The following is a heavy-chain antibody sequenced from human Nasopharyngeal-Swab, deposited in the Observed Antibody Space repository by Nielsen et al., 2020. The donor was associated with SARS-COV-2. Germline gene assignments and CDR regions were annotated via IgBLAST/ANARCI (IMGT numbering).Heavy chain of an antibody. CDR3: ARDASPMSDHPGAFDI. V-gene: IGHV3-30*19. CDR1: GFTFSSYG. J-gene: IGHJ3*02. CDR2: ISYDGSNK. D-gene: IGHD3-22*01. Sequence: GVSLKISCAASGFTFSSYGMHWVRQAPGKGLEWVAVISYDGSNKYYADSVKGRFTISRDNSKNTLYLQMNSLRAEDTAVYYCARDASPMSDHPGAFDIWGQGTMVTVSS.